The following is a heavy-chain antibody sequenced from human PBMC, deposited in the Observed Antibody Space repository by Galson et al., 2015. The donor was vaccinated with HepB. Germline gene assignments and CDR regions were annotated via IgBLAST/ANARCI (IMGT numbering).Heavy chain of an antibody. V-gene: IGHV4-61*05. CDR3: AGEMATIMF. CDR2: IYYSGST. D-gene: IGHD5-24*01. CDR1: GGSISSSSYY. J-gene: IGHJ4*02. Sequence: SETLSLTCTVSGGSISSSSYYWGWIRQPPGKGLEWIGYIYYSGSTNYNPSLKSRVTISVDTSKNQFSLKLSSVTAADTAVYYCAGEMATIMFWGQGTLVTVSS.